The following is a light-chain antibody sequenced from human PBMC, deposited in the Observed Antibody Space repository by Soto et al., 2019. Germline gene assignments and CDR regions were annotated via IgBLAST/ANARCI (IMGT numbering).Light chain of an antibody. Sequence: QSALTQPASVSGSPGQSITISCTGTSSDVGGYNYVSWYQQHPGKAPKLMIYDVSNRPSGVSNRFSGSKSGNTASLTSSGLQGEDKAYYYCSSYTSSSTPVFGGGTQLSVL. CDR3: SSYTSSSTPV. J-gene: IGLJ2*01. CDR2: DVS. CDR1: SSDVGGYNY. V-gene: IGLV2-14*01.